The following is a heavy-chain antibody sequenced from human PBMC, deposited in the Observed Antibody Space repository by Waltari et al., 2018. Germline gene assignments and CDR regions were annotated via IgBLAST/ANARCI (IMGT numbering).Heavy chain of an antibody. CDR2: INPNSGGT. CDR3: ARESGGDYFDY. Sequence: QVQLVQSGAEVKKPGASVKVSCKASGYTFTGYYMHWVRQAPGQGLEWMGWINPNSGGTNYAQKVQGRVTMTRDTSISTAYMELSRLRSDDTAVYYCARESGGDYFDYWGQGTLVTVSS. J-gene: IGHJ4*02. D-gene: IGHD4-17*01. CDR1: GYTFTGYY. V-gene: IGHV1-2*02.